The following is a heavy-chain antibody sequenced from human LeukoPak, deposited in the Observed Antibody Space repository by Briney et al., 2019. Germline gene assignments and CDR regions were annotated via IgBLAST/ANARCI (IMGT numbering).Heavy chain of an antibody. CDR3: ARDEMDYYGSGSYYYDY. V-gene: IGHV1-46*01. J-gene: IGHJ4*02. D-gene: IGHD3-10*01. Sequence: ASVKVSCKASGYTFTSYYMHWVRQAPGQGLEWMGIINPSGGSTSYAQKFQGRVTMTRDTSISTAYMELSRLRSDDTAVYYCARDEMDYYGSGSYYYDYWGQGTLVTVSS. CDR1: GYTFTSYY. CDR2: INPSGGST.